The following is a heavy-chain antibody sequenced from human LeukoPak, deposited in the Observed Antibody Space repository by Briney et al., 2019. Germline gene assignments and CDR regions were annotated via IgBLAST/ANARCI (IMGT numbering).Heavy chain of an antibody. CDR1: GGSFSGYY. V-gene: IGHV4-34*01. CDR3: ARDRYCSSTSCYGYYYYYGMDV. J-gene: IGHJ6*02. CDR2: INHSGST. D-gene: IGHD2-2*01. Sequence: PSETLSLTCAVYGGSFSGYYWSWIRQPPGKGLEWIGEINHSGSTNYNPSLKSRVTISVDTSKNQFSLKLSSVTAADTAVYYCARDRYCSSTSCYGYYYYYGMDVWGQGTTVTVSS.